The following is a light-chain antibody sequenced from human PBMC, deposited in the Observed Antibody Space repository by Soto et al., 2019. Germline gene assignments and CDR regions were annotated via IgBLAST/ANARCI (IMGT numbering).Light chain of an antibody. J-gene: IGLJ1*01. Sequence: QSALTQPPSASGSPGQSVTISCTGTSSDVGVYNSVSWYQQHPGKAPKLMIYEVNKRPSGAPDRFSGSKSGNTASLTVSGLQAEDEAEYYCSSYAGSNNFVFGTGTKLTVL. V-gene: IGLV2-8*01. CDR2: EVN. CDR3: SSYAGSNNFV. CDR1: SSDVGVYNS.